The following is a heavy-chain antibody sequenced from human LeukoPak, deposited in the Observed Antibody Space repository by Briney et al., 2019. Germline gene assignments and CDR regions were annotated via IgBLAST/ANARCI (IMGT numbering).Heavy chain of an antibody. D-gene: IGHD3-3*01. CDR2: MSPDDGFT. CDR3: ATESAITISGVVFHYFDP. J-gene: IGHJ5*02. CDR1: ADTLSGDD. V-gene: IGHV1-8*01. Sequence: ASLKVSCKSSADTLSGDDVHWVRQAPGQGLEWLGWMSPDDGFTGYAQDFQGRLTMTTDTTINTVFMELSGLKSEDTAVYYCATESAITISGVVFHYFDPWGQGTLVTVSS.